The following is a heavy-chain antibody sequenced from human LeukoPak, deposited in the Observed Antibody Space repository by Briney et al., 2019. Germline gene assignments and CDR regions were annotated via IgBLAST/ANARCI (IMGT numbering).Heavy chain of an antibody. Sequence: ASVKVSCKASGGIFSNYGISWVRQAPGQGLEWMGGTIPIFGTANYAQKFQGRVTITADESTSTAYMELSSLRSEDTAVYYCARESHIVVVTANFFFDYWGQGTLVTVSS. J-gene: IGHJ4*02. CDR3: ARESHIVVVTANFFFDY. CDR1: GGIFSNYG. CDR2: TIPIFGTA. D-gene: IGHD2-21*02. V-gene: IGHV1-69*13.